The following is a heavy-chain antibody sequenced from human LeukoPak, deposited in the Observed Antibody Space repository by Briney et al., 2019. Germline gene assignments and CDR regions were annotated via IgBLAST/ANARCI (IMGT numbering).Heavy chain of an antibody. Sequence: PGGSLRLSCAASGFTFSAYLMHWVRQAPGKGLECVALISYDGSIKNYADSVKGRFTISRDNSRNTLYLQMNSLRDDDTAVYYCARGFGTSFDYWGQGTLVTVSS. D-gene: IGHD3-10*01. CDR3: ARGFGTSFDY. CDR1: GFTFSAYL. V-gene: IGHV3-30-3*01. J-gene: IGHJ4*02. CDR2: ISYDGSIK.